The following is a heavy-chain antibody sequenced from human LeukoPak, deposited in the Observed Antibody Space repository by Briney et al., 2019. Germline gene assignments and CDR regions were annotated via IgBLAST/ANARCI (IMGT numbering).Heavy chain of an antibody. CDR2: ISGSGGST. D-gene: IGHD2-15*01. CDR1: GFTFNSYA. V-gene: IGHV3-23*01. Sequence: GGSLRLSCAVSGFTFNSYAMSWVRQAPGKGLEWVSAISGSGGSTYYADSVKGRFTISRDNSKNTLYLQMNSLRAEDTAVYHCAKDKVAGGSYYMDVWGKGTTVTVSS. J-gene: IGHJ6*03. CDR3: AKDKVAGGSYYMDV.